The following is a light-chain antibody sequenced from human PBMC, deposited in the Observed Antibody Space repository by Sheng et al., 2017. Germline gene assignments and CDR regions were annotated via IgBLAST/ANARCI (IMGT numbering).Light chain of an antibody. CDR1: QSISTW. V-gene: IGKV1-5*01. CDR2: DAS. Sequence: DIQMTQSPSTLSASVGDRVTITCRASQSISTWLAWYHQKPGRAPELLIYDASTLQSGVQTRFSGSGSGTEFTLTISSLQPDDFATFYCQQYSRYPXTFGPGTKVVIK. CDR3: QQYSRYPXT. J-gene: IGKJ3*01.